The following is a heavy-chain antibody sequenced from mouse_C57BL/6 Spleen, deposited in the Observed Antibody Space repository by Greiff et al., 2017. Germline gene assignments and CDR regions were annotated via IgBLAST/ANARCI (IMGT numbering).Heavy chain of an antibody. J-gene: IGHJ4*01. CDR1: GYTFTDYY. Sequence: QVQLQQSGAELVRPGASVKLSCKASGYTFTDYYINWVKQRPGQGLEWIARIYPGSGNTYYNEKFKGKATLTAEKSSSTAYMQLSSLTSEDSAVYFCARGGEIYYYGMDYWGQGTSVTVSS. V-gene: IGHV1-76*01. CDR2: IYPGSGNT. CDR3: ARGGEIYYYGMDY.